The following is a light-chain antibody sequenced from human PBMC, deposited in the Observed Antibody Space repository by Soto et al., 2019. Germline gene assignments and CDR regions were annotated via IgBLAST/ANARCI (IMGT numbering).Light chain of an antibody. CDR3: QHYNSYSEA. J-gene: IGKJ1*01. CDR1: QSVSGSY. CDR2: GAS. Sequence: EIVLTQSPGTLSLSPGDRATLSCRASQSVSGSYLAWYQQKPGQAPRLLIYGASTRATGIPARFSGSGSGTEFTLTISSLQPDDFATYYCQHYNSYSEAFGQGTKVDIK. V-gene: IGKV3-20*01.